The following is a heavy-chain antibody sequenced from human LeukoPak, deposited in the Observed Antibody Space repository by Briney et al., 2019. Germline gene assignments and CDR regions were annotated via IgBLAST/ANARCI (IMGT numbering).Heavy chain of an antibody. CDR2: ISSSSSTI. D-gene: IGHD3-22*01. V-gene: IGHV3-48*04. Sequence: RGGSLRLSCAASGFTFSSYSMNWVRQAPGKGLEWVSYISSSSSTIYYADSVKGRLTISRDNAKNSLYLQMNSLRAEDTAVYYCARDFLGYYYDSSGSFDYWGQGTLVTVSS. J-gene: IGHJ4*02. CDR3: ARDFLGYYYDSSGSFDY. CDR1: GFTFSSYS.